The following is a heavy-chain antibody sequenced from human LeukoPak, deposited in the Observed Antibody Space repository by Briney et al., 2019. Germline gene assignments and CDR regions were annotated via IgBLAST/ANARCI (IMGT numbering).Heavy chain of an antibody. CDR2: IFYSGST. CDR1: GGSISSYY. V-gene: IGHV4-59*01. J-gene: IGHJ5*02. Sequence: SEILSLTCTVSGGSISSYYWSWIRQPPGKGLEWIEYIFYSGSTNYNPSLKSRVTISVDTSKNQFSLKLSSVTAADTAVYYCASSIAVAGTGWFDPWGQGTLVTVSS. CDR3: ASSIAVAGTGWFDP. D-gene: IGHD6-19*01.